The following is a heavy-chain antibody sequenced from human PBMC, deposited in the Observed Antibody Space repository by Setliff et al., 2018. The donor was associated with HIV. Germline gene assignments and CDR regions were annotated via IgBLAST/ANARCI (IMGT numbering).Heavy chain of an antibody. D-gene: IGHD3-10*01. CDR1: GGSIRNYY. J-gene: IGHJ5*01. V-gene: IGHV4-59*01. CDR3: ARGVRVGGVIGWFDT. Sequence: SETLSLTCNVSGGSIRNYYWSWIRQPPGKGLEWIGYIYYSGSTSYKPSLKSRVTISVDPYKNQLSLRLTSVTAADTAVYYCARGVRVGGVIGWFDTWGHGTLVTVSS. CDR2: IYYSGST.